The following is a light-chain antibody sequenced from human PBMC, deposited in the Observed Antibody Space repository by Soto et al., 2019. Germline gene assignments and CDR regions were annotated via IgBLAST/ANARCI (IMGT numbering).Light chain of an antibody. CDR3: ATWDGSLPAEV. V-gene: IGLV1-51*01. J-gene: IGLJ2*01. Sequence: QSVLTQPPSVSAAPEQTVTISCSGSSSNIGNNYVSWYQQLPGTAPKLLIYDNNKRPSGIPDRFSGSKSGTSGTLDITGLQTGDEADYYCATWDGSLPAEVFGGGTKLTVL. CDR1: SSNIGNNY. CDR2: DNN.